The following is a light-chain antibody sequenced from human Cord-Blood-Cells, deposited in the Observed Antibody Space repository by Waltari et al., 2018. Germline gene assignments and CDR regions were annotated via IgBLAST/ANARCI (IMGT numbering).Light chain of an antibody. CDR2: DVS. V-gene: IGLV2-14*03. CDR3: SSYTSSSTLV. Sequence: QSALTQPASVSGSPGQSITIPCTGTSSDVGGYNYVSWYQQHPGKAPKLMIYDVSNRPSGVSNRFSGSKSGNTASLTISGLQAEDEADHYCSSYTSSSTLVFGGGTKLTVL. CDR1: SSDVGGYNY. J-gene: IGLJ3*02.